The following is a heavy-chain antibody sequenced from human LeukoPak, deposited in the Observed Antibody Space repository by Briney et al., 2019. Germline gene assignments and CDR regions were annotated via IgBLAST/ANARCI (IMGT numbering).Heavy chain of an antibody. V-gene: IGHV3-30*02. D-gene: IGHD6-13*01. CDR1: GFTFSSYG. Sequence: GGSLRLSCAASGFTFSSYGMHWVRQAPGKGLEWVAFIRYDGSNKYYADSVKGRFTISRDNSKNTLYLQMNSLRAEDTAVYYCAKGHPSAPGTDYWGQGTLVTVSS. J-gene: IGHJ4*02. CDR2: IRYDGSNK. CDR3: AKGHPSAPGTDY.